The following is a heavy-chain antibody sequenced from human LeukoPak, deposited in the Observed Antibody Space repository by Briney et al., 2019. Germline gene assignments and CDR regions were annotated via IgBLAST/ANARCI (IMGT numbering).Heavy chain of an antibody. CDR3: VAGSGGDEWEPYGFDY. CDR2: INHSGST. CDR1: GGSFSGYY. D-gene: IGHD1-26*01. J-gene: IGHJ4*02. V-gene: IGHV4-34*01. Sequence: SETLSLTCAVYGGSFSGYYWSWIRQPPGKGLEWIGEINHSGSTNYNPSLKSRVTISVDTSKNQFSLKLNSVTAADTAVYYCVAGSGGDEWEPYGFDYWGQGTLVTVYS.